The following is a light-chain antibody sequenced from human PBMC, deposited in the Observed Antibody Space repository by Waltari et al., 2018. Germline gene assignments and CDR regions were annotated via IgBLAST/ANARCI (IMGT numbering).Light chain of an antibody. CDR2: GAS. V-gene: IGKV3-20*01. J-gene: IGKJ2*01. Sequence: EIVLTQSPGTLSLSPGERATLSCRASQSVSSSNLAWYQQKPGQAPSLLIYGASSRATGIPDSFSGSGSGTDFTLTISRLEPEDCAVYYCQQYGSSPLYTFGQGTKLEIK. CDR1: QSVSSSN. CDR3: QQYGSSPLYT.